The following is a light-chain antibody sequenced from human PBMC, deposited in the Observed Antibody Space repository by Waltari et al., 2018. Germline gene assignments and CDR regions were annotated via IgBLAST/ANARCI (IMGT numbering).Light chain of an antibody. CDR3: CSYAGKYTSV. CDR1: ASDAGGYKY. CDR2: NVD. V-gene: IGLV2-11*01. J-gene: IGLJ2*01. Sequence: QSALTQPRSVSGSPGHSVTFPCTGTASDAGGYKYVSWYPQHPGKVPKLIIYNVDQRPSGVPDRFSGSKSGNTASLTISGLQAEDEADYYCCSYAGKYTSVFGGGTKLTVL.